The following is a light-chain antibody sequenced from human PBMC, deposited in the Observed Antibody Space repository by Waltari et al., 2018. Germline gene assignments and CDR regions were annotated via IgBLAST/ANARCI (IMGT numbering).Light chain of an antibody. CDR2: GAS. CDR3: QRYDGSILT. J-gene: IGKJ4*01. V-gene: IGKV3-20*01. CDR1: QTINNNF. Sequence: IVLTQSPDTLSLSPGQRATLSCRASQTINNNFLVWYQQKPGQAPRLLIHGASSRATGCPDRFSGSGSGTDFTLTISRLEPEDVAVYYCQRYDGSILTFGGGTKVEI.